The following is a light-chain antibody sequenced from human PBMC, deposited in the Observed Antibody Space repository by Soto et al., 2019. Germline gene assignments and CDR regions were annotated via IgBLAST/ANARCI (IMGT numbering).Light chain of an antibody. V-gene: IGLV2-14*01. CDR2: EVS. Sequence: QSALTQPASVSGSPGQSITISCTGTSSDVGGYNYFSWYQQHPGKAPNLMIYEVSNRPSGVSNRFSGSKSGNTASLTISGLQAEDEADYYCSSYTSSSPGVFGGGTKLTVL. J-gene: IGLJ3*02. CDR1: SSDVGGYNY. CDR3: SSYTSSSPGV.